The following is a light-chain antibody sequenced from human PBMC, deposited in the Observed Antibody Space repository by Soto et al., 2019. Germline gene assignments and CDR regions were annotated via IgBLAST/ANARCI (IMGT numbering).Light chain of an antibody. Sequence: QSALTQPPSASGSPGQSVTISCTRTSSDVGGYNYVSWYQQHPGKAPRLMVYEVTKRPSGVPARFSGSKSGNTASLTVSGLQAEDEADYYCSSHASIKNVVFGGGTQLTVL. CDR1: SSDVGGYNY. V-gene: IGLV2-8*01. CDR3: SSHASIKNVV. CDR2: EVT. J-gene: IGLJ3*02.